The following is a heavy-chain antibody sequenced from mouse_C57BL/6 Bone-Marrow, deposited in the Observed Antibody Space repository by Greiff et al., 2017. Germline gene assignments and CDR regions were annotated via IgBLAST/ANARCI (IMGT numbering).Heavy chain of an antibody. V-gene: IGHV1-50*01. CDR3: ASSRLISFAY. J-gene: IGHJ3*01. D-gene: IGHD1-3*01. CDR2: IDPSDSYT. Sequence: QVHVKQPGAELVKPGASVKLSCKASGYTFTSYWMQWVKQRPGQGLEWIGEIDPSDSYTNYNQKFKGKATLTVDTSSSTAYMQLRSLTSEDSAVYYCASSRLISFAYWGQGTLVTVSA. CDR1: GYTFTSYW.